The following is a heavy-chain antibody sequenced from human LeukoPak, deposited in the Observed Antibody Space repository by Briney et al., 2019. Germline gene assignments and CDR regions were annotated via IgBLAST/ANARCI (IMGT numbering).Heavy chain of an antibody. CDR1: GLTLSSYG. D-gene: IGHD3-10*01. Sequence: PGGSLRLSCAASGLTLSSYGMHWVRQAPGKGLEWVAVMSHDGSNKYYADSVKGRFTISRDNAKNTLYLQMDSLSVEDTAVYYCAKLRGYYGSGQQITLDYWGQGTLVTVSS. V-gene: IGHV3-30*18. J-gene: IGHJ4*02. CDR3: AKLRGYYGSGQQITLDY. CDR2: MSHDGSNK.